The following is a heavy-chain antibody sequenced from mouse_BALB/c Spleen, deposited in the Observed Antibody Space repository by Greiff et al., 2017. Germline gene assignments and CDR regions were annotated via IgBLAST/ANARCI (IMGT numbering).Heavy chain of an antibody. CDR1: GYSITSDYA. V-gene: IGHV3-2*02. CDR3: ARGRYFDY. Sequence: EVQLQESGPGLVKPSQSLSLTCTVTGYSITSDYAWNWIRQFPGNKLEWMGYISYSGSTSYNPSLKSRISITRDTSKNQFFLQLNSVTTEDTATYYCARGRYFDYWGQGTTLTVSS. CDR2: ISYSGST. J-gene: IGHJ2*01.